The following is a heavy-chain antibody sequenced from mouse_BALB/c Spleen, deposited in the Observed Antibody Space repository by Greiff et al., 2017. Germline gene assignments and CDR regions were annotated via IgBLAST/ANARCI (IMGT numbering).Heavy chain of an antibody. CDR2: IRSKSNNYAT. Sequence: EVMLVESGGGLVQPKGSLKLSCAASGFTFNTYAMNWVRQAPGKGLEWVARIRSKSNNYATYYADSVKDRFTISRDDSQSMLYLQMNNLKTEDTAMYYCVSGNYGNSGFAYWGQGTLVTVSA. CDR1: GFTFNTYA. D-gene: IGHD2-1*01. V-gene: IGHV10-1*02. CDR3: VSGNYGNSGFAY. J-gene: IGHJ3*01.